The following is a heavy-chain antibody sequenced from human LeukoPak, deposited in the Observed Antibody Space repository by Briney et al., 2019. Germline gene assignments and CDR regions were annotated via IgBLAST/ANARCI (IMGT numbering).Heavy chain of an antibody. Sequence: GGSLRLSCAASGFTFSSYWMSWVRQAPGKGLEWVANIKQDGSEKYYVDSVKGRFTISRDNAKNSLYLQMNSLRAEDTAVYYCAKDRSMRGGIDYFDYWGQGTLVTVSS. CDR2: IKQDGSEK. V-gene: IGHV3-7*03. D-gene: IGHD3-16*01. J-gene: IGHJ4*02. CDR1: GFTFSSYW. CDR3: AKDRSMRGGIDYFDY.